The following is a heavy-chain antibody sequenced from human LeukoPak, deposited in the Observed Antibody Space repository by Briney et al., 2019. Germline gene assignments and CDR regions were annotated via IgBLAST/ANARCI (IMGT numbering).Heavy chain of an antibody. Sequence: GGSLILSCAASGFTFSTFWMHWVRQAPGKGLVWVSHIKSDGSSTSYADSVKGRFTISRDNAKNTLYLQMNSLRAEDTAVYYCARDRGYTQDYWGQGTLVTVSS. CDR3: ARDRGYTQDY. J-gene: IGHJ4*02. CDR2: IKSDGSST. V-gene: IGHV3-74*01. CDR1: GFTFSTFW. D-gene: IGHD5-12*01.